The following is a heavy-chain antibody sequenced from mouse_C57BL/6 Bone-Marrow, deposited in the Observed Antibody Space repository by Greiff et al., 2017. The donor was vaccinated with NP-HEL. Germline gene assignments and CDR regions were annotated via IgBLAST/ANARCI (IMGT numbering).Heavy chain of an antibody. J-gene: IGHJ4*01. CDR1: GFTFSDYG. V-gene: IGHV5-17*01. CDR2: ISSGSSTI. D-gene: IGHD4-1*01. Sequence: EVKLMESGGGLVKPGGSLKLSCAASGFTFSDYGMHWVRQAPEKGLEWVAYISSGSSTIYYADTVKGRFTISRDNAKNTLFLQMTSLRSEDTAMYYCARRTPGYYAMDYWGQGTSVTVSS. CDR3: ARRTPGYYAMDY.